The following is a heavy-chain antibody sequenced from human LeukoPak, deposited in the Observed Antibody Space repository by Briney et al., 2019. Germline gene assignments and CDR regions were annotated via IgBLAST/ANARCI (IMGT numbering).Heavy chain of an antibody. V-gene: IGHV1-69*04. D-gene: IGHD1-1*01. CDR1: GGTFSSYA. Sequence: ASVKVSCKASGGTFSSYAISWVRQAPGQGLEWMGRIIPILGIANYAQKFQGRVTITADKSTSTAYMELSSLRSEDTAVYYCARVTTATYYYVYWGQGTLVTVSS. CDR2: IIPILGIA. J-gene: IGHJ4*02. CDR3: ARVTTATYYYVY.